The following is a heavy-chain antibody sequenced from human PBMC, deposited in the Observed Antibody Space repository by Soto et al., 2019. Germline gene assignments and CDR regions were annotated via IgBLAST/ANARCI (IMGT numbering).Heavy chain of an antibody. D-gene: IGHD5-12*01. Sequence: QVQLQESGPGLVKPSQTLSLTCTVSGGSISSGGYYWSWIRQHPGKGLEWIGYIYYSGSTYYNPSLKSRVTISVDTSKNQFSLKLSSVTAADTAVYYCAXRAMVNXXXWLRSQEVWGQGTLVTVSS. CDR3: AXRAMVNXXXWLRSQEV. V-gene: IGHV4-31*03. CDR2: IYYSGST. J-gene: IGHJ4*02. CDR1: GGSISSGGYY.